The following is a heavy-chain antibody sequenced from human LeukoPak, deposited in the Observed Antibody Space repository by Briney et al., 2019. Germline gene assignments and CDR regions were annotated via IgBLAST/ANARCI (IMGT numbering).Heavy chain of an antibody. CDR3: ARGPNSSSWYRGDY. CDR2: ISPNSGAT. Sequence: ASVKVSCKASGYTFTNYYIHWVRHAPGQGLEWMGWISPNSGATGYAQMFQGRVTMTRDTSIRTAYMDLSRLKSDDTAVYYCARGPNSSSWYRGDYWGQGTLVTVSS. J-gene: IGHJ4*02. CDR1: GYTFTNYY. D-gene: IGHD6-13*01. V-gene: IGHV1-2*02.